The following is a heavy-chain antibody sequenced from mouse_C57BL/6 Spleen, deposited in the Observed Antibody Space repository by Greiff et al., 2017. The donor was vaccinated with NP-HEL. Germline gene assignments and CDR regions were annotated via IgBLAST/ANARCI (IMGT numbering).Heavy chain of an antibody. CDR2: INPNNGGT. CDR1: GYTFTDYY. Sequence: EVQLQQSGPELVKPGASVKISCKASGYTFTDYYMNWVKQSHGKSLEWIGDINPNNGGTSYNQKFKGKATLTVDKSSSTAYMELRSLTSEDSAVYYCARRRDYGYYFDYWGQGTTLTVSS. J-gene: IGHJ2*01. V-gene: IGHV1-26*01. CDR3: ARRRDYGYYFDY. D-gene: IGHD2-4*01.